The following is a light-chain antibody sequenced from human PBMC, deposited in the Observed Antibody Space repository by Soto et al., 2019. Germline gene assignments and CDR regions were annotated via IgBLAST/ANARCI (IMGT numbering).Light chain of an antibody. J-gene: IGKJ2*01. Sequence: DIQMTQSPSSLSASVRDRVTITCRASQTISTYLNWYQQNPGKAPKLLIYAASSLQSGVPSRFSGSGSGTDFTLTISSLQPEDFATYYCQQSSGIPYTFGQGTKLEIK. CDR3: QQSSGIPYT. CDR1: QTISTY. CDR2: AAS. V-gene: IGKV1-39*01.